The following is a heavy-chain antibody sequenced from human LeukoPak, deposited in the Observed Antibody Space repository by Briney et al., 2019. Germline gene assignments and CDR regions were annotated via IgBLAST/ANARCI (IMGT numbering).Heavy chain of an antibody. J-gene: IGHJ4*02. D-gene: IGHD3-10*01. CDR2: ISYDGSNT. Sequence: GGSLRLSCAASGVTFSSYGMHWVRQAPGQGLEWVAVISYDGSNTYYADSVKGRFTISRDNSKNMLYLQMNSLRAEDTAVYYCAKPYYYGSRSYMDYWGQGTLVTVSS. CDR1: GVTFSSYG. CDR3: AKPYYYGSRSYMDY. V-gene: IGHV3-30*18.